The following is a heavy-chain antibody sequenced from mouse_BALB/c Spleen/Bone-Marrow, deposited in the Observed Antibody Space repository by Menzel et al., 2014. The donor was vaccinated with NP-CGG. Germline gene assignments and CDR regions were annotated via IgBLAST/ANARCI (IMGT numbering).Heavy chain of an antibody. CDR2: INPSNGRT. D-gene: IGHD2-2*01. CDR1: GYTFTNYW. J-gene: IGHJ4*01. V-gene: IGHV1S81*02. Sequence: VQLQQSGAELVKPGASLKLSCKASGYTFTNYWIHWVKQRPGQGLEWIGEINPSNGRTNYNEKFKTKATLTVDKSSSTAYMQISSLTSEDSAVNYCAARLSHLAMDYWGQGTSVTVSS. CDR3: AARLSHLAMDY.